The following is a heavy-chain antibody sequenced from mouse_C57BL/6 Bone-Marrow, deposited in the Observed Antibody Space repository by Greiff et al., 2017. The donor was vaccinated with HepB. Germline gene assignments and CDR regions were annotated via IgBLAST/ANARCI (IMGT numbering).Heavy chain of an antibody. V-gene: IGHV6-3*01. Sequence: EVKVEESGGGLVQPGGSMKLSCVASGFTFSNYWMNWVRQSPEKGLEWVAQIRLKSDNYATHYAESVKGRFTISRDDSKSSVYLQMNNLRAEDTGIYYCTLIYYYGSSRAMDYWGQGTSVTVSS. J-gene: IGHJ4*01. D-gene: IGHD1-1*01. CDR2: IRLKSDNYAT. CDR1: GFTFSNYW. CDR3: TLIYYYGSSRAMDY.